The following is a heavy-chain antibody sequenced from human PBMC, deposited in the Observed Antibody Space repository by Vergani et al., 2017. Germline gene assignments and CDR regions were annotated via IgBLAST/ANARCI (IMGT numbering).Heavy chain of an antibody. V-gene: IGHV3-30*01. CDR3: ARVEIAARTKGGDFDY. Sequence: QVQLVESGGGVVQPGRSLRLSCAASGFTFSSYAMHWVRQAPGKGLEWVAVISYDGSNKYYADSVKGRFTISRDNSKNTLYLQMISLRAEDTAVYYCARVEIAARTKGGDFDYWGQGTLVTVSS. D-gene: IGHD6-6*01. CDR1: GFTFSSYA. CDR2: ISYDGSNK. J-gene: IGHJ4*02.